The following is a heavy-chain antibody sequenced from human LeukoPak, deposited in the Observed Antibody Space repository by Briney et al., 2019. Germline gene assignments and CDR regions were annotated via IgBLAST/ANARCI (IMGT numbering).Heavy chain of an antibody. CDR2: IYYRGST. CDR1: GGSISSGDYY. D-gene: IGHD3-16*01. J-gene: IGHJ4*02. CDR3: ARVGGDYDDY. V-gene: IGHV4-30-4*01. Sequence: SQTLSLTCSVSGGSISSGDYYWSWIRQPPGKGLEWIGYIYYRGSTYYNPSLKSRVTISVDTSKNQFSLKLSSVTAADTAVYYCARVGGDYDDYWGQGTLVTVSS.